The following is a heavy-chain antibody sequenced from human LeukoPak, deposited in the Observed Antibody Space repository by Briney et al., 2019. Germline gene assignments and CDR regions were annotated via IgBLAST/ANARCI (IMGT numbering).Heavy chain of an antibody. D-gene: IGHD6-19*01. CDR3: AREIVSAVAGNFDY. V-gene: IGHV3-48*03. J-gene: IGHJ4*02. CDR1: GFTFSSYE. CDR2: ISSSDGTR. Sequence: GGSLRLSCAASGFTFSSYEMNWVRQARGKGLEWVSYISSSDGTRTYADSVKGRFTISRDNAKNLLYLEMNSLRAEDTAVYYCAREIVSAVAGNFDYWGQGTLVTVSS.